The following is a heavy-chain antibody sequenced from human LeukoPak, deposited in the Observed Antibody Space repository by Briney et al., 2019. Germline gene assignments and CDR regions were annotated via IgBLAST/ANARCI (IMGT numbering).Heavy chain of an antibody. Sequence: PGGSLRLSCAASGFTFSSYAMTWVRQAPGKGLEWVSTLTSGGDTYYGDSVKCRFTISRDSFKNTVYLQMNSLRAEDTAVYYCARDRFNGMDVWGRGTTVTVSS. J-gene: IGHJ6*02. CDR1: GFTFSSYA. CDR3: ARDRFNGMDV. D-gene: IGHD3-3*01. CDR2: LTSGGDT. V-gene: IGHV3-23*01.